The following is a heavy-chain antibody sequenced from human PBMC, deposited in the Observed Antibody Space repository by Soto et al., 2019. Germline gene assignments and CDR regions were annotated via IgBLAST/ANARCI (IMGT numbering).Heavy chain of an antibody. D-gene: IGHD3-10*01. CDR3: ARGVGFGYYYYHMDL. J-gene: IGHJ6*02. V-gene: IGHV4-61*01. Sequence: SETLSLPCTVSGDSVTSVSDYWSWIPQPPGKGLECIGHIYYSGGAGSNPSLGSRVTISIDTSKNQSSLKLTSVTATDTAVYYCARGVGFGYYYYHMDLWGQGTTVTVSS. CDR1: GDSVTSVSDY. CDR2: IYYSGGA.